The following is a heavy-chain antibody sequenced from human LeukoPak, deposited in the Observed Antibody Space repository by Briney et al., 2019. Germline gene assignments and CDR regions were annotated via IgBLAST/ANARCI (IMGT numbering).Heavy chain of an antibody. CDR1: GFTFSSYF. D-gene: IGHD2-21*02. Sequence: GGSLRLSCAASGFTFSSYFMNWVRQAPGKGLEWVSAISSTSSYIYYANSVKGRFTISRDNAKNSLYLQMNSLRAEDTAAYYCARGLCGGDCYSDWGQGTLVTVSS. CDR2: ISSTSSYI. V-gene: IGHV3-21*01. CDR3: ARGLCGGDCYSD. J-gene: IGHJ4*02.